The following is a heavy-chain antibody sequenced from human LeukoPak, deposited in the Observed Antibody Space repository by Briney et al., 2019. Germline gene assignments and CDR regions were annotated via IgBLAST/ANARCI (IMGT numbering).Heavy chain of an antibody. Sequence: PGGSLRLSCAASGFTFSSYSMNWVRQAPGKGLEWVSSISSSSSSYIYYADSVKGRFTISRDNAKNSLYLQMNSLRAEDTAVYYCARDLGIAAAGGYWGQGTLVTVSS. V-gene: IGHV3-21*01. J-gene: IGHJ4*02. CDR2: ISSSSSSYI. CDR1: GFTFSSYS. D-gene: IGHD6-13*01. CDR3: ARDLGIAAAGGY.